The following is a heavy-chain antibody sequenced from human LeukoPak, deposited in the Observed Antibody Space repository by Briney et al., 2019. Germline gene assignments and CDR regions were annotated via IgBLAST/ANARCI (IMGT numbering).Heavy chain of an antibody. CDR1: GGSISSYY. Sequence: PSETLSLTCTVSGGSISSYYWSWIRQPPGKGLEWIGYIYYSGSTNYNPSLKSRVTISVDTSKNQFSLKLSSVTAADTAVYYCARSQYQLLWGYYYYYMDVWGKGTTVTVSS. CDR2: IYYSGST. CDR3: ARSQYQLLWGYYYYYMDV. D-gene: IGHD2-2*01. V-gene: IGHV4-59*01. J-gene: IGHJ6*03.